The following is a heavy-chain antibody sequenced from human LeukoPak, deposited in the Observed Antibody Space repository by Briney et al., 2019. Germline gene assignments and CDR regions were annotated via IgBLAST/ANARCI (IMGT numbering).Heavy chain of an antibody. CDR2: IYHSGST. J-gene: IGHJ4*02. Sequence: SQTLSLTCAVSGGSISSGGYSWSWIRQPPGKGLEWIGYIYHSGSTYYNPSLKSRVTISVDRSKNQFSLKLSSVTAADTAVYYCARVGFGSSWSRGVGYYFDYWGQGTLVTVSS. CDR1: GGSISSGGYS. V-gene: IGHV4-30-2*01. D-gene: IGHD6-13*01. CDR3: ARVGFGSSWSRGVGYYFDY.